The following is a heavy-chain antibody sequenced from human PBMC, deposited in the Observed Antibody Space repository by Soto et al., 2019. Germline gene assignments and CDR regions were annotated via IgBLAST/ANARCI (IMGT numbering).Heavy chain of an antibody. J-gene: IGHJ4*02. V-gene: IGHV4-4*02. Sequence: QVRLQESGPGLVKPSGTMSLTCTVSGGSITTTNWWNWVRQTPGKGLEWIGQSYFSGSTNYNPSLRGRVTVSVDVSKNQFSRNLTSVTAADTAVYFCARGMNAYSFYYFDNWGQGIPVTVSS. CDR3: ARGMNAYSFYYFDN. D-gene: IGHD3-16*01. CDR2: SYFSGST. CDR1: GGSITTTNW.